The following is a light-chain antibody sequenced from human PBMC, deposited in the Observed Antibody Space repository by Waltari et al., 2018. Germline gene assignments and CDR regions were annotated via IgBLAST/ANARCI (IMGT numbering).Light chain of an antibody. CDR2: GTS. V-gene: IGKV3-20*01. CDR1: PSVSSIS. CDR3: QQYDGSVLT. J-gene: IGKJ4*01. Sequence: IVLTQSPDTLSLSPGERATLSCRASPSVSSISLVVLQQKPGQAPRLVMYGTSSRATGFPDRFSGSGSGTDFSLTISRLEPEDFAMYYCQQYDGSVLTFGGGTKVEL.